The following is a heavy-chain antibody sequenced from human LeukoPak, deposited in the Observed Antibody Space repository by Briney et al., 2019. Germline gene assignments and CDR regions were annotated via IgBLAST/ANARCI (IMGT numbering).Heavy chain of an antibody. V-gene: IGHV3-23*01. CDR1: GFTFSSYA. J-gene: IGHJ4*02. D-gene: IGHD6-19*01. CDR2: ISDSGGST. Sequence: PGGSLRPSCAASGFTFSSYAMSWVRQAPGKGLEWVSGISDSGGSTYYADSVKGRFTISRDNSKNTLSLQMNSLRAEDTAVYYCAKDLDSGWYVWDYWGQGTLVTVSS. CDR3: AKDLDSGWYVWDY.